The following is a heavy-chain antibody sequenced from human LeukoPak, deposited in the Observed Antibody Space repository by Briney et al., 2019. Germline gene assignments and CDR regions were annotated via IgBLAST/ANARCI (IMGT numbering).Heavy chain of an antibody. CDR2: IYYSGST. J-gene: IGHJ6*02. V-gene: IGHV4-31*03. D-gene: IGHD3-3*01. Sequence: SETLSLTCTVSGGSISSGGYYWSRIRQHPGKGLEWIGYIYYSGSTYYNPSLKSRVTISVDTSKNQFSLKLSSVTAADTAVYYCARAIFDYDFWSGYPYYYGMDVWGQGTTVTVCS. CDR1: GGSISSGGYY. CDR3: ARAIFDYDFWSGYPYYYGMDV.